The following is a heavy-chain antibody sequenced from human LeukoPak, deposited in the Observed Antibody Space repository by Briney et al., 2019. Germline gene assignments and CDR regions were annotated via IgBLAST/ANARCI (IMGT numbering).Heavy chain of an antibody. CDR3: ARVRSYYDYVWGSYRPFDY. Sequence: PSETLSLTCTVSGGSIRSSNYYWGWIRQPPGKGLEWIGSIYYSGDTYYNPSLKSRVTISVDTSKNQFSLKLSSVTAADTAVYYCARVRSYYDYVWGSYRPFDYWGQGTLVTVSS. V-gene: IGHV4-39*07. CDR1: GGSIRSSNYY. CDR2: IYYSGDT. J-gene: IGHJ4*02. D-gene: IGHD3-16*02.